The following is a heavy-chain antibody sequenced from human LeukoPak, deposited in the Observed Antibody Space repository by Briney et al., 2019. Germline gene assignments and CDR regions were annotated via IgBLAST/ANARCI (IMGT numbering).Heavy chain of an antibody. CDR3: AKDSFLTGYYSNWFDP. CDR1: GFTFSSYG. J-gene: IGHJ5*02. V-gene: IGHV3-23*01. Sequence: PGGSLRLSCAASGFTFSSYGMSWVRQAPGKGLEWVSAISGSGGSTYYADSVKGRFTISRDNSKNTLYLQMNSLRAEDTAVYYCAKDSFLTGYYSNWFDPWGQGTLVTVSS. CDR2: ISGSGGST. D-gene: IGHD3-9*01.